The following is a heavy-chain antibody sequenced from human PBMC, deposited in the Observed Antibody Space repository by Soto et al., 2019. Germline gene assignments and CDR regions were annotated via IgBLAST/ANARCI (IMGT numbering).Heavy chain of an antibody. J-gene: IGHJ5*02. CDR3: ARGRNWSDP. CDR2: IYYSGST. CDR1: GGSISSSSYY. V-gene: IGHV4-39*01. Sequence: SETLSLTCTVSGGSISSSSYYWGWIRQPPGKGLEWIGSIYYSGSTYYNPSLKSRVTISVDTSKNQFSLKLSSVTAADTAVYYCARGRNWSDPWGQGTLVTVSS.